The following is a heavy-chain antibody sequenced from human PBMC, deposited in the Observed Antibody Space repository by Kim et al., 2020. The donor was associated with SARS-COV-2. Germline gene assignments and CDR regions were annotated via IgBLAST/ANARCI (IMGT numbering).Heavy chain of an antibody. V-gene: IGHV4-59*01. Sequence: SETLSLTCTVSGGSISSYYWSWIRQPPGKGLEWIGYIYYSGSTNYNPSLKSRVTISVDTSKNQFSLKLSSVTAADTAVYYCARARPVAGVRLDYWGQGTLVTVSS. D-gene: IGHD6-19*01. CDR3: ARARPVAGVRLDY. CDR2: IYYSGST. J-gene: IGHJ4*02. CDR1: GGSISSYY.